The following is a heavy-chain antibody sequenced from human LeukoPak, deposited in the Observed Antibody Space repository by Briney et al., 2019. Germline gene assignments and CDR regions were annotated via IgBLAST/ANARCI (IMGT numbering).Heavy chain of an antibody. D-gene: IGHD3-9*01. CDR2: IISSSSYI. Sequence: GGSLRLSCAASGFTFSSYSMNWVRQAPGKGLEWVSSIISSSSYIYYADSVKGRFTISRDNAKNSLYLQMNSLRAEDTAVYYCAREKYYDILTGYPYWGQGTLVTVSS. CDR3: AREKYYDILTGYPY. V-gene: IGHV3-21*01. CDR1: GFTFSSYS. J-gene: IGHJ4*02.